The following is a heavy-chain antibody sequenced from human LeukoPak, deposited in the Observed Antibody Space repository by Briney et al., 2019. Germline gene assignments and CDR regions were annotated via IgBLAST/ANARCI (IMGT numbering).Heavy chain of an antibody. J-gene: IGHJ4*02. CDR3: ARSMNYYDSSPFDY. Sequence: KPSETLSLTCTVSRGSISSYYWSWIRQPPGKGLEWIGYIYYSGSTNYNPSLKGRVTISVDTSNNQFSLKLSSVTAADTAVYYCARSMNYYDSSPFDYWGQGTLVTVSS. CDR2: IYYSGST. CDR1: RGSISSYY. V-gene: IGHV4-59*01. D-gene: IGHD3-22*01.